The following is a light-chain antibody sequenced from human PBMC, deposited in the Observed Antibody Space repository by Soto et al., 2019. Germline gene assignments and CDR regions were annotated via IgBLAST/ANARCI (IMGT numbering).Light chain of an antibody. CDR1: SSNIGSNY. Sequence: QSVLTLPPSASGTPGQRVTISCSGSSSNIGSNYVYWYQQLPGTAPKLLIYSNNQRPSGVPDRFSGSKSGTSASLAISGLRYEDEADYYCAAWDDSLSGRVFGTGTKVTVL. CDR2: SNN. J-gene: IGLJ1*01. V-gene: IGLV1-47*02. CDR3: AAWDDSLSGRV.